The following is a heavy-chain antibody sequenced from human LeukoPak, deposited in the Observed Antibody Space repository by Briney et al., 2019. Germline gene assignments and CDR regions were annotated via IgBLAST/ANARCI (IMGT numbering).Heavy chain of an antibody. J-gene: IGHJ5*02. CDR3: ARIPGSSWSLGAWFDP. Sequence: PGGSLRLSCAVSGFTFSDYYMSWIRQAPGKGLEWVSYISSNSSYTNYADSVKGRFTISRDNAKNSLYLQMNSLRAEDTAVYYCARIPGSSWSLGAWFDPWGQGTLVTVSS. CDR1: GFTFSDYY. V-gene: IGHV3-11*06. CDR2: ISSNSSYT. D-gene: IGHD6-13*01.